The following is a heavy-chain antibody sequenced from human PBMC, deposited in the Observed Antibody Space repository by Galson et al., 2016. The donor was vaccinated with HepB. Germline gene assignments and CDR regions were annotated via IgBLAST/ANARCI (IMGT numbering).Heavy chain of an antibody. D-gene: IGHD5-18*01. Sequence: SLRLSCAASGFTFSDYHMSWIRQAPGKGLEWVSYISSSGSNKYYADSVKGRFTISRDNAKNSLYLQMNSLRAEDTAVYYCARNHWIQRGAAFDMWGQGTMVTVSS. CDR2: ISSSGSNK. V-gene: IGHV3-11*01. J-gene: IGHJ3*02. CDR3: ARNHWIQRGAAFDM. CDR1: GFTFSDYH.